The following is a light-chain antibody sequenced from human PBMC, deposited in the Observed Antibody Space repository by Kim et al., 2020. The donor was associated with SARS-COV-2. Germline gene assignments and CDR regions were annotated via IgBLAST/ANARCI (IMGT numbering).Light chain of an antibody. Sequence: EIVLTQSPGTLSLSPGGRAALSCRASQSVPRSYLAWYQQKPGQAPRLLIYDASSRATGVPDRFSGSESGTDFTLTISRLEPEDFAVYYCQQYKTSPLTFGQGTQLEIK. V-gene: IGKV3-20*01. J-gene: IGKJ5*01. CDR3: QQYKTSPLT. CDR2: DAS. CDR1: QSVPRSY.